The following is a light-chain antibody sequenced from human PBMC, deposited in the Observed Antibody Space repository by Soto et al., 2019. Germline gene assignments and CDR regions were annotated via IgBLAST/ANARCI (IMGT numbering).Light chain of an antibody. J-gene: IGKJ1*01. CDR2: DAS. Sequence: DIQMTQSPSTLSASVGDRVTITCRASQSISSWLAWYQQKPGKAPKLLIYDASSLESGVPSRFSGSGSGTEFTLSIRSLHPDSFATYYCQPYNSYLWTFAQGTKVEIK. V-gene: IGKV1-5*01. CDR3: QPYNSYLWT. CDR1: QSISSW.